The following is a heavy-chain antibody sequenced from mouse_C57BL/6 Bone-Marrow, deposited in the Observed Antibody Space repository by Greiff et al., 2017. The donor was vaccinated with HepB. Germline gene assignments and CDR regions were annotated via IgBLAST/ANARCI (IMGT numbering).Heavy chain of an antibody. CDR3: ARSGGLRRGFAY. D-gene: IGHD2-2*01. Sequence: VQLQQPGAELVRPGSSVKLSCKASGYTFTSYWMHWVKQRPIQGLEWIGNIDPSDSETHYNQKFKDKATLTVDKSSSTAYMQLSSLTSEDSAVYYCARSGGLRRGFAYWGQGTLVTVSA. CDR2: IDPSDSET. J-gene: IGHJ3*01. CDR1: GYTFTSYW. V-gene: IGHV1-52*01.